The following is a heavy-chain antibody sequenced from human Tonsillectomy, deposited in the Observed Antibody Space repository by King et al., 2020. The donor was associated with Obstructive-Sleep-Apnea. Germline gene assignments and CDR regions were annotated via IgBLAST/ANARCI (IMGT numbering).Heavy chain of an antibody. J-gene: IGHJ4*02. CDR1: GGSVSSSSYY. CDR2: VYFSGST. D-gene: IGHD5-18*01. V-gene: IGHV4-39*07. Sequence: LQLQESGPGLVKPSETLSLTCTVSGGSVSSSSYYWGWIRQPPGKGLEWIGSVYFSGSTYYNPSLKSRVTISVDMSKNQFSLKLSSVTAADTAVYYCARDPYSYFDYWGQGTLVTVSS. CDR3: ARDPYSYFDY.